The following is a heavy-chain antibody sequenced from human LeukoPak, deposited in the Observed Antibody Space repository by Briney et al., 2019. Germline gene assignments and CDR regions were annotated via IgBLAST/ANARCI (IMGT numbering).Heavy chain of an antibody. CDR2: VYDTGST. J-gene: IGHJ5*02. CDR1: GPSVTSGGFY. V-gene: IGHV4-39*01. CDR3: ARHSGSGSLSRPFDP. D-gene: IGHD3-10*01. Sequence: PGETLSLTCSVSGPSVTSGGFYWGWLRQPPGKGLEWIATVYDTGSTYYNPSLKSRVTISIDTSKNQFSLSLRSLIAADTAVYYCARHSGSGSLSRPFDPWGQGTLDRVSS.